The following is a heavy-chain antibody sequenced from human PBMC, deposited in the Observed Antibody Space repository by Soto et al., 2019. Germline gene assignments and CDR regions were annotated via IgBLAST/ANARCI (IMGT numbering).Heavy chain of an antibody. J-gene: IGHJ6*03. CDR1: GGSITGYS. Sequence: QVQLQESGPGLVKPSETLSLTCTVSGGSITGYSWSWIRQPPGKGLEWLGYVYDSGLTNYNPSLKSRVCMALNMSKHQFSLQLSSLTAADTAVYYCAAAGSLYFYSSMDVWGKGTTVTVSS. CDR2: VYDSGLT. V-gene: IGHV4-59*08. CDR3: AAAGSLYFYSSMDV. D-gene: IGHD6-13*01.